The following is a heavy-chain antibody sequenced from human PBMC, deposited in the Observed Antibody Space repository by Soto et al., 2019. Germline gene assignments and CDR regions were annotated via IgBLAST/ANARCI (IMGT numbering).Heavy chain of an antibody. J-gene: IGHJ6*03. V-gene: IGHV3-21*01. Sequence: EVQLVESGGGLVKPGGSLRLSCAASGFTFSSYSMNWVRQAPGKGLEWVSSISSSSSYIYYADSVKGRFTISRDNAKNSLYLQMNSLRAEDTAVYYCARGAVYTAMVTGYYYYYYYMDVWGKGTTVTVSS. CDR2: ISSSSSYI. CDR1: GFTFSSYS. CDR3: ARGAVYTAMVTGYYYYYYYMDV. D-gene: IGHD5-18*01.